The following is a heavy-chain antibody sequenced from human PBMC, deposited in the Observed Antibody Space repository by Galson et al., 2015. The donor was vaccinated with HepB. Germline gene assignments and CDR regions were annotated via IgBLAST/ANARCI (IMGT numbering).Heavy chain of an antibody. CDR1: GFTFGDYA. D-gene: IGHD3-22*01. Sequence: SLRLSCAASGFTFGDYAMSWFRQAPGKGLEWVGFTRSKAYGGTTEYAASVKGRFTISRDDSKSIAYLQMNSLKTEDTAVYYCTRDILDPNYYDSSGTFDYWGQGTPVTVSS. V-gene: IGHV3-49*03. J-gene: IGHJ4*02. CDR3: TRDILDPNYYDSSGTFDY. CDR2: TRSKAYGGTT.